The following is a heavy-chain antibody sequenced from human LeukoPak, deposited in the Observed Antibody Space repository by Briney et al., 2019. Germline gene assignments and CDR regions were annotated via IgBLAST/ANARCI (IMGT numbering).Heavy chain of an antibody. J-gene: IGHJ4*02. V-gene: IGHV4-34*01. Sequence: PSETLSLTCAVSGEPFSGYYWGWIRQPPGKGLELIGEINRHGNTDYNPSLKSRVTISVDTSKNQFSLKLSSVTAADTAVYYCAREPRSIAAAGSSLDYWGQGTLVTVSS. CDR2: INRHGNT. CDR1: GEPFSGYY. D-gene: IGHD6-13*01. CDR3: AREPRSIAAAGSSLDY.